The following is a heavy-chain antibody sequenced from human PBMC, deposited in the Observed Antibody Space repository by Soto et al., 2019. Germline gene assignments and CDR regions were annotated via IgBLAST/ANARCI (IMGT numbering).Heavy chain of an antibody. Sequence: ASVKVSCKASGGTFSSYAISWERQAPGQGLEWMGGIIPIFGIANYAQKFQGRVTITADKSTSTAYMELGSLRSEDTAVYYCARDRDISTGYYVYWGQGTLVTVSS. CDR1: GGTFSSYA. D-gene: IGHD3-9*01. J-gene: IGHJ4*01. CDR2: IIPIFGIA. CDR3: ARDRDISTGYYVY. V-gene: IGHV1-69*10.